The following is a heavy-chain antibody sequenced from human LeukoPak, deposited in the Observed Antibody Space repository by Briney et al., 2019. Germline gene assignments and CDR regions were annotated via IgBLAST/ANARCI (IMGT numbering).Heavy chain of an antibody. CDR1: GDSVSSNSAA. Sequence: SQTLSLTCAISGDSVSSNSAAWNWIRQSPSRGLEWLGRTYYRPKWYNDYAVSVKSRVTINPDTSKNQFSLQLNSVNPEDTAVYYCARGIPGYSSSWYGDWFDPWGQGTLVTVSS. V-gene: IGHV6-1*01. D-gene: IGHD6-13*01. J-gene: IGHJ5*02. CDR3: ARGIPGYSSSWYGDWFDP. CDR2: TYYRPKWYN.